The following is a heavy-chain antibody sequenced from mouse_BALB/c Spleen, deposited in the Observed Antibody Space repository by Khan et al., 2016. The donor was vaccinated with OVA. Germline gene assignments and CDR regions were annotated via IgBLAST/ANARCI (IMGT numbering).Heavy chain of an antibody. D-gene: IGHD1-1*01. CDR2: IWAGGSK. CDR3: ARDHGNTYEYFDY. V-gene: IGHV2-9*02. Sequence: QVQLQQSGPGLVEPSQSLSITCTVSGFSFTSYGVHWVRQPLGKGLEWLGIIWAGGSKNNNSALLSRLSISKDNSKSQVFVKMISMQTDDTAMYYCARDHGNTYEYFDYWGQGTTLTVSS. J-gene: IGHJ2*01. CDR1: GFSFTSYG.